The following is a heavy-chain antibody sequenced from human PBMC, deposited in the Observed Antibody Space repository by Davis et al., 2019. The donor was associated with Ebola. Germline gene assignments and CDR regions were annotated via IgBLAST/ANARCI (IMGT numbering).Heavy chain of an antibody. CDR3: ARSRVDIVLMVYAPAHFDY. CDR2: INTNTGNP. J-gene: IGHJ4*02. CDR1: GYTFTSYA. D-gene: IGHD2-8*01. V-gene: IGHV7-4-1*02. Sequence: ASVKVSCKASGYTFTSYAMNWVRQAPGQGLEWMGWINTNTGNPTYAQGFTGRFVFSLDTSVSTAYLQISSLKAEDTAVYYCARSRVDIVLMVYAPAHFDYWCQGTLVTVSS.